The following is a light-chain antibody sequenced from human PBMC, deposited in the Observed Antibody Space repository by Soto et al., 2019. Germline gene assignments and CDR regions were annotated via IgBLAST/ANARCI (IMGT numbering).Light chain of an antibody. Sequence: EIVLTQSPATLSLSPGERATLSCRASQSVTDNYLAWYQQKPGQAPRLVISGASSRTSGIPDRFSASGSGTDFTLTISRLEPEDFAVYYCQQYGSSPLTFGGGTKGDIK. V-gene: IGKV3-20*01. J-gene: IGKJ4*01. CDR2: GAS. CDR3: QQYGSSPLT. CDR1: QSVTDNY.